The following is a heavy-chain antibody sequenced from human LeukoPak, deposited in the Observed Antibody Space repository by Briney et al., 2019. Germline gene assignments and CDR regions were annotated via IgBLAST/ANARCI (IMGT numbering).Heavy chain of an antibody. V-gene: IGHV1-69*06. CDR1: GGTFNNHA. CDR3: AGGRTDIVVVPATLRNYYFDY. CDR2: IIPIFGSA. Sequence: ASVKVSCKASGGTFNNHAINWVRQAPGQGLEWMGGIIPIFGSAIDAQKFQDRVTITADKSTSTAYMELSSLRSEDTAVYYCAGGRTDIVVVPATLRNYYFDYWGQGTLVTVSS. D-gene: IGHD2-2*01. J-gene: IGHJ4*02.